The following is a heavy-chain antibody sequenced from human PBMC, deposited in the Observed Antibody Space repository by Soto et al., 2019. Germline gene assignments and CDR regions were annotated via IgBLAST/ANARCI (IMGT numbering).Heavy chain of an antibody. CDR2: INHSGST. CDR3: ARLALFDSDIVVVPAAMPGIYYFDY. Sequence: QVQLQQWGAGLLKPSETLSLTCAVYGGSFSGYYWSWIRQPPGKGLEWIGEINHSGSTNYNPSLKRRVTISVDTSKNQFSLKLSSVTAADTAVYYCARLALFDSDIVVVPAAMPGIYYFDYWGQGTLVTVSS. J-gene: IGHJ4*02. CDR1: GGSFSGYY. V-gene: IGHV4-34*01. D-gene: IGHD2-2*01.